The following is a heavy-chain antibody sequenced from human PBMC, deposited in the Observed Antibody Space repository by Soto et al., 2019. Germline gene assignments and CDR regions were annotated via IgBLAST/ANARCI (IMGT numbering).Heavy chain of an antibody. Sequence: QVQMVESGGGVVQPGRSLRLSCAASGFTFSSYGMPWVRQAPGKGLEWVAVIGYDRSKKYYADSVKGRFTIARDNSKNTLYLQMNSLRAEDTAVYYCARDGYYYGSGTHRGNYYYYDGMDVWGQGTTVTVSS. J-gene: IGHJ6*02. D-gene: IGHD3-10*01. V-gene: IGHV3-33*01. CDR3: ARDGYYYGSGTHRGNYYYYDGMDV. CDR1: GFTFSSYG. CDR2: IGYDRSKK.